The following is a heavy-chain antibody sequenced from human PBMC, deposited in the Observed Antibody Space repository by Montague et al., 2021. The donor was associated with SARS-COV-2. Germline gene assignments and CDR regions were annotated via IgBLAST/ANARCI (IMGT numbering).Heavy chain of an antibody. J-gene: IGHJ1*01. V-gene: IGHV4-39*01. CDR1: GDSVNNNNNY. CDR3: ANRRGLGAI. CDR2: HYHDGST. Sequence: SETLSLTCTVSGDSVNNNNNYWGRLPPPPGQGLVWIGSHYHDGSTYYNPSLWSRITMSVDTAKNQFSLRLTSVTAADTAVYYCANRRGLGAIWGQGTLVTASS.